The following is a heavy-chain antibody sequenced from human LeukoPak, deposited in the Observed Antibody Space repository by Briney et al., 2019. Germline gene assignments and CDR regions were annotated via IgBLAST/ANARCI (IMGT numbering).Heavy chain of an antibody. CDR2: INPDGSTT. J-gene: IGHJ4*02. D-gene: IGHD6-19*01. CDR1: GFTFSRYW. Sequence: PGESLRLSCAASGFTFSRYWIHWVRQAPGKGLEWVSRINPDGSTTTYADSVKGRFTISRDNSKNTLYLQMNSLRAEDTAVYYCARGMGMTVAGHYFDYWGQGTLVTVSS. V-gene: IGHV3-74*01. CDR3: ARGMGMTVAGHYFDY.